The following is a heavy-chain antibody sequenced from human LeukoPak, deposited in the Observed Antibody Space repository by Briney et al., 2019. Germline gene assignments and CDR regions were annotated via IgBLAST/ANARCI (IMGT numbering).Heavy chain of an antibody. D-gene: IGHD2-2*01. V-gene: IGHV1-18*01. CDR2: ISAYIVKT. J-gene: IGHJ5*02. CDR3: AREPDMDHEDDIVVVPAARFDP. Sequence: GASVKVSCKASGYTFTSYGISWVRQAPGQRLEWMGWISAYIVKTNYGEKLQGRVTMTTDTSTSTAYMELRSLRSDDTAVYYCAREPDMDHEDDIVVVPAARFDPWGQGTLVTVSS. CDR1: GYTFTSYG.